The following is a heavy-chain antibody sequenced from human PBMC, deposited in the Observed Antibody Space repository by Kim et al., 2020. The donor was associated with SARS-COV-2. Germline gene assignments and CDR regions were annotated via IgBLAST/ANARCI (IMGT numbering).Heavy chain of an antibody. CDR1: GFNFNKAW. D-gene: IGHD2-21*02. CDR2: IKSTGDGGTI. J-gene: IGHJ4*02. Sequence: GGSLRLSCAASGFNFNKAWMSWVRQAPGKGLEWVCRIKSTGDGGTIDYAAPAKGRFTISRDDSKNTVDLQMNSLKTEDTAVYYCTTDRGAYCGGDCYEGYWGQGTLVTVSS. CDR3: TTDRGAYCGGDCYEGY. V-gene: IGHV3-15*01.